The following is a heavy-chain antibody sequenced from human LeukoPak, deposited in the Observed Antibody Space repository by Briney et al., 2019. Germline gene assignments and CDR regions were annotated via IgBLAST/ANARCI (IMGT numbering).Heavy chain of an antibody. Sequence: GGSLRLSCAASGFSFSTYAMSWVRQASGKGLEWVSAISGSGGSTYYADSVKGRFTISRDNSKNQLYLQMNSLRAEDTAVYYCAKVRLPTTMTLRDWYFDLWGRGTLVTVSS. D-gene: IGHD1-1*01. CDR3: AKVRLPTTMTLRDWYFDL. CDR1: GFSFSTYA. V-gene: IGHV3-23*01. CDR2: ISGSGGST. J-gene: IGHJ2*01.